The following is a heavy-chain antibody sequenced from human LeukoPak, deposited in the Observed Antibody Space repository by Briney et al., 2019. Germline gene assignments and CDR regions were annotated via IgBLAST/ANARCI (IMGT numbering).Heavy chain of an antibody. V-gene: IGHV4-34*01. Sequence: SETLSLTCGVYGGSFSGYHWSWIRLRPGKGLEWIGDINHSGSTHYNPSLKSRVTISVDTSNNQFSLKLHSVTAADTAVYYCARGGYCSSSSCYTDAFDIWGQGTMVTVSS. CDR1: GGSFSGYH. CDR3: ARGGYCSSSSCYTDAFDI. D-gene: IGHD2-2*01. J-gene: IGHJ3*02. CDR2: INHSGST.